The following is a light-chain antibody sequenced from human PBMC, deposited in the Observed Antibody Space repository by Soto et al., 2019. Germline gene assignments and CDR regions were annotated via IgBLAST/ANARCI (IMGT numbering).Light chain of an antibody. CDR1: QSGGNN. J-gene: IGKJ1*01. CDR3: QKYNTWPET. V-gene: IGKV3-15*01. Sequence: ELVMKQSTATLSVATGERSTLSCRAIQSGGNNLAWYQQKPVHAPRLIIYDASTRATGIPARFSGSGSGTEFTLTIRSLQSEDFAVYLCQKYNTWPETFGQGNKLEIK. CDR2: DAS.